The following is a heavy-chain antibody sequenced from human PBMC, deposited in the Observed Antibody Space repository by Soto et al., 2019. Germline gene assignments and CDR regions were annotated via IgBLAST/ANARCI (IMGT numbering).Heavy chain of an antibody. J-gene: IGHJ4*02. CDR1: GYTFTSYG. V-gene: IGHV1-18*01. Sequence: QVHLVQSGAEVKKPGASVKVSCKASGYTFTSYGITWVRQAPGQGLEWTGWISAHNGNTDYAQKLQGRVIVTRDTXXXXXYMELRSLRSDDTAVYYCARGRYGDYWGQGALVTVSS. CDR3: ARGRYGDY. CDR2: ISAHNGNT. D-gene: IGHD1-1*01.